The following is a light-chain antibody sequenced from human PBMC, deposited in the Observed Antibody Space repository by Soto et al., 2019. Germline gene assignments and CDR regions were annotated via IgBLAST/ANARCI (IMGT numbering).Light chain of an antibody. CDR2: DAS. CDR1: QAINKN. J-gene: IGKJ2*01. Sequence: DIQMTQSPASLSASVGDRVTITCRASQAINKNLNWYRHKLGKAPELLIYDASDSQAGIRSRFSGSGSGADYTLIISGLQPEDSATYYCQQSYNSPYTFGQGTKLEIK. V-gene: IGKV1-39*01. CDR3: QQSYNSPYT.